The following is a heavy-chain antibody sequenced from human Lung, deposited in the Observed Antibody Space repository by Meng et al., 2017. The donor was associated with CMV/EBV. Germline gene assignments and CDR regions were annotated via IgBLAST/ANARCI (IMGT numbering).Heavy chain of an antibody. Sequence: GESXKISCAASGFTFSSYAMHWVRQAPGKGLEWVAVISYDGSNKYYADSVKGRFTISRDNSKNTLYVQMNSLRAEDTAVYYCAPLGTSSADTPNWGQGALVTVSS. J-gene: IGHJ4*02. CDR3: APLGTSSADTPN. CDR2: ISYDGSNK. V-gene: IGHV3-30*04. CDR1: GFTFSSYA. D-gene: IGHD6-19*01.